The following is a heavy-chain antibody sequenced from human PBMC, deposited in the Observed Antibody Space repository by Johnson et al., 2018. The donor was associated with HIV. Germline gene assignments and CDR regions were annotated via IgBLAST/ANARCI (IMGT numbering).Heavy chain of an antibody. J-gene: IGHJ3*02. CDR3: ARELCISSSSWYKGIDAFDI. CDR1: GFNFDDYG. CDR2: INWNGAST. Sequence: VQLVESGGGVVRPGGSLRLSCAASGFNFDDYGMSWVRQTPGKGLEWVSGINWNGASTAYADSVKGRFTISRDNANNSLYLQMNSLRAEDTALYYCARELCISSSSWYKGIDAFDIWGQGTMVTVSS. V-gene: IGHV3-20*04. D-gene: IGHD6-13*01.